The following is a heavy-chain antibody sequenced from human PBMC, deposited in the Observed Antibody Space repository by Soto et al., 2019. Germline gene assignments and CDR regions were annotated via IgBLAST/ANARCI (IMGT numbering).Heavy chain of an antibody. Sequence: PGGSRRRSWAPAGFTFSSFAMSWVRQAPGKGREWLTTIAGSGDSTQYADSVKGRFTLSRDNSTNTFYLQMSSLRAEDTAVFYSAKEQRRGQYWHYFYGMDLCGQGIQVTVS. CDR2: IAGSGDST. CDR1: GFTFSSFA. V-gene: IGHV3-23*01. CDR3: AKEQRRGQYWHYFYGMDL. D-gene: IGHD2-15*01. J-gene: IGHJ6*01.